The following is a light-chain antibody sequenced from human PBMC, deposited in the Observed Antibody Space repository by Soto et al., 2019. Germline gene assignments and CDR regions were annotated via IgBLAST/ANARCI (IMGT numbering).Light chain of an antibody. Sequence: EIILTQSPDTLSLSPGERATLSCRARQSVGSNLAWYQQTPGQAPRVVIYDASTRATVIPARFSGSGSGTEFTLTISSLQSEDFAVYYCQQYDTWPLTFGGGTKVDIK. CDR2: DAS. CDR3: QQYDTWPLT. J-gene: IGKJ4*01. CDR1: QSVGSN. V-gene: IGKV3-15*01.